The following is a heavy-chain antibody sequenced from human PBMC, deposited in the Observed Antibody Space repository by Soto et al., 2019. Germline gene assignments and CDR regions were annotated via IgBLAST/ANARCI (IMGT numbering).Heavy chain of an antibody. Sequence: PVGSLRLSCAASGFTFSSYAMSWVRQAPGKGLEWVSAISGSGGSTYYTDSVKGRFTISRDNSKNTLYLQMNSLRAEDTAVYYCAKDPYGGNSYFDYWGQGTLVTVSS. CDR2: ISGSGGST. CDR1: GFTFSSYA. D-gene: IGHD4-17*01. CDR3: AKDPYGGNSYFDY. V-gene: IGHV3-23*01. J-gene: IGHJ4*02.